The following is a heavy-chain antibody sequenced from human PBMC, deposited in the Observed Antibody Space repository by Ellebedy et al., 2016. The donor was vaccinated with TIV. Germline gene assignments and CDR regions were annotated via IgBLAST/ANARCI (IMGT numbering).Heavy chain of an antibody. CDR1: GFTFSSYS. Sequence: GESLKISCAASGFTFSSYSMNWVRQAPGKGLEWVSSISSSSSYIYYADSVKGRFTISRDNAKNSLYLQMNSLRAEDTAVYYCARGRVSSIAVAPYFDYWGQGTLVTVSS. CDR2: ISSSSSYI. CDR3: ARGRVSSIAVAPYFDY. D-gene: IGHD6-19*01. J-gene: IGHJ4*02. V-gene: IGHV3-21*01.